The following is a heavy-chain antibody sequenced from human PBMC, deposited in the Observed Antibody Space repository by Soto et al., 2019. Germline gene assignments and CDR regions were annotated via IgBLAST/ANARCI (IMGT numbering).Heavy chain of an antibody. CDR3: ARDGSITFGGVLR. CDR1: AGYISSGGYY. D-gene: IGHD3-16*01. J-gene: IGHJ4*02. V-gene: IGHV4-31*03. CDR2: IHDSGST. Sequence: QVQLQASGPGLVKPSQTLSLTCTVSAGYISSGGYYWSWIRQHPGKGLEWIGYIHDSGSTYYNPAIKSRVTRAVDTFNDRFSRKLCSVTAGDTAVYYCARDGSITFGGVLRWGQGTLVIV.